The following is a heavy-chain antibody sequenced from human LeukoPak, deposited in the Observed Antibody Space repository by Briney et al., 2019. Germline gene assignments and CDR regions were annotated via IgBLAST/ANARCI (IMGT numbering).Heavy chain of an antibody. CDR1: GFSLSNYW. D-gene: IGHD3-10*01. Sequence: GGSLRLSCAASGFSLSNYWMSWVRRAPGKGLEWVANINQDGSDKYYVDSVMGRFTISKDNAKNSVYLQMNSLRPEDTAIYYCAWYGVTHGLDVWGQGTTVTVSS. CDR3: AWYGVTHGLDV. CDR2: INQDGSDK. V-gene: IGHV3-7*01. J-gene: IGHJ6*02.